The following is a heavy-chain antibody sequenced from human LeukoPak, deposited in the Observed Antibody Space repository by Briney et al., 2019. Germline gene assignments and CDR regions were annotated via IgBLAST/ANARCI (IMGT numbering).Heavy chain of an antibody. J-gene: IGHJ4*02. CDR3: AKDMWRFGELDYDY. Sequence: GGSLRLSCAASGFTVSHNYMTWVRQAPGKGLEGVSLISGDGGSTYYADSVKGRFTISRDNSKNSLYPQMNSLRTEDTALYYCAKDMWRFGELDYDYWGQGTLVTVSS. V-gene: IGHV3-43*02. CDR2: ISGDGGST. CDR1: GFTVSHNY. D-gene: IGHD3-10*01.